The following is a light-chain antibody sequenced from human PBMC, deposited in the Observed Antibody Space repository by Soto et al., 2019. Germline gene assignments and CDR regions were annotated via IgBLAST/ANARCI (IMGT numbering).Light chain of an antibody. J-gene: IGKJ1*01. CDR3: MQALHGLLP. CDR1: QSLLNSNGYNY. Sequence: DIVVTQSPLSLPVTPGEPASISCRSSQSLLNSNGYNYLDWYLQKPGQSPQLLIYLGSNRASGVPDRFSGSGSGTDFTLKISRVEAEDVGLYYCMQALHGLLPFGQGTKVDI. V-gene: IGKV2-28*01. CDR2: LGS.